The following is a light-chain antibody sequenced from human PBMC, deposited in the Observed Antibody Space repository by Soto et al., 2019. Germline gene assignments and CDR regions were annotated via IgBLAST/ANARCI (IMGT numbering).Light chain of an antibody. CDR1: QNINSN. CDR2: AAS. Sequence: DIHMTQSPCSLSASVGDRVTITCRASQNINSNLNWYQQKPGKAPKLLIYAASNLQSGVPLRFSGSGSGTDCTLTISSLQPEDCATYYCQQSYSIPLTFGGETKVEIK. V-gene: IGKV1-39*01. J-gene: IGKJ4*01. CDR3: QQSYSIPLT.